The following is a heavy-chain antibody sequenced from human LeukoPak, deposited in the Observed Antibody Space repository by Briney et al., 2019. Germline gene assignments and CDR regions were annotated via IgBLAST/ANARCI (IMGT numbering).Heavy chain of an antibody. CDR1: GFTFDDYA. D-gene: IGHD3-3*01. CDR2: ISWNSGSI. Sequence: GGSLRLSCAPSGFTFDDYAMHWVRQAPGKGLEWVSGISWNSGSIGYADSVKGRYTISRDNAQNSLYLQMNSLRAEDTALYYCAKAPRFGVVPPGPFDYWGQGTLVTVPS. J-gene: IGHJ4*02. CDR3: AKAPRFGVVPPGPFDY. V-gene: IGHV3-9*01.